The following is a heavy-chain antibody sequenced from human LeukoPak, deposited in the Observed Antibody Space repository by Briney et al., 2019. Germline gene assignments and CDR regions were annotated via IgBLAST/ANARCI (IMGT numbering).Heavy chain of an antibody. D-gene: IGHD5-18*01. CDR1: GGSISSGGYY. CDR3: ARGDTAMPYNWFDP. V-gene: IGHV4-31*03. Sequence: PSETLSLTCTVPGGSISSGGYYWSWIRQHPGKGLEWIGYIYYSGSTYYNPSLKSRVTISVGTSKNQFSLKLSSVTAADTAVYYCARGDTAMPYNWFDPWGQGTLVTVSS. CDR2: IYYSGST. J-gene: IGHJ5*02.